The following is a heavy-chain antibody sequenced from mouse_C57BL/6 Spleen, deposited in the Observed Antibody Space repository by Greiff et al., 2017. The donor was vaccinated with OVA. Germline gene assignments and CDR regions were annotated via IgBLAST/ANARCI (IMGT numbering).Heavy chain of an antibody. V-gene: IGHV5-16*01. D-gene: IGHD2-2*01. CDR3: ARDQGDGYDGVYAMDY. J-gene: IGHJ4*01. CDR2: INHDGSST. Sequence: EVQGVESEGGLVQPGSSMKLSCTASGFTFSDYYMAWVRQVPEKGLEWVADINHDGSSTYYLYSLKSRFIISMDNAKNSLYLQMSSLKSEDTATYYCARDQGDGYDGVYAMDYWGQGTSVTVSS. CDR1: GFTFSDYY.